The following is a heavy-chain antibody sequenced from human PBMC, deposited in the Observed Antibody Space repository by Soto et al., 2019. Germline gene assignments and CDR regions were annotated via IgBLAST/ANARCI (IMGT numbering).Heavy chain of an antibody. Sequence: QLQLQESGPGLVKPSETLSLTCTVSGGSISSSSYYWGWIRQPPGKGLEWIGSIYYSGSTYYNPSLKSRVTISVDTSKNQFSLKLSSVTAADTAVYYCARDDRIAAAGPGAFDIWGQGTMVTVSS. D-gene: IGHD6-13*01. CDR2: IYYSGST. V-gene: IGHV4-39*02. CDR3: ARDDRIAAAGPGAFDI. J-gene: IGHJ3*02. CDR1: GGSISSSSYY.